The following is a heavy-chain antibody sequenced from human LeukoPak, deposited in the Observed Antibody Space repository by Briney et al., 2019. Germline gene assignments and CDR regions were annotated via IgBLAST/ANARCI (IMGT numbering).Heavy chain of an antibody. Sequence: PGGSLRLSCVGTGFTFSTYRMNWVRQAPGKGLEWVSSISSSSSYIYYADSVKGRITISRDNAKNSLYLQMNSLRDEDTAVYYCARGDSSGYGPDHWGQGTLVTVSS. D-gene: IGHD3-22*01. CDR2: ISSSSSYI. CDR1: GFTFSTYR. CDR3: ARGDSSGYGPDH. J-gene: IGHJ5*02. V-gene: IGHV3-21*01.